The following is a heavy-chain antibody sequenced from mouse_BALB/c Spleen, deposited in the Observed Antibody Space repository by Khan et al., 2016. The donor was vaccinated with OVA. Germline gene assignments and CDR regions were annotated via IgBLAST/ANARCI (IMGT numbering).Heavy chain of an antibody. V-gene: IGHV1-4*01. CDR3: TRGGDGSLGY. D-gene: IGHD1-1*01. CDR1: GYIFTSYM. CDR2: INPSSGYN. J-gene: IGHJ3*01. Sequence: QVQLQQSGAELARPGASVKMSCKASGYIFTSYMMHWVKQRPGQGLEWIGDINPSSGYNNYNQKFKDKATLTAEKSSSTAYMQLSSLTSEDSAVYYCTRGGDGSLGYWGQGTLVTVSA.